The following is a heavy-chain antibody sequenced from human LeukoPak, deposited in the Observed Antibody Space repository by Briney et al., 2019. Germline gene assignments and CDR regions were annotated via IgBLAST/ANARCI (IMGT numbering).Heavy chain of an antibody. Sequence: ASVKVSCKVSGYTLTELSMHWVRQAPGKGLEWMGGFDPEDGETIYAQKFQGRVTMTEDTSTDTAYMELSSLRSEDTAVYYCATVYGSGSYYKKNFGDYWGQGTLVTVSS. V-gene: IGHV1-24*01. J-gene: IGHJ4*02. D-gene: IGHD3-10*01. CDR2: FDPEDGET. CDR3: ATVYGSGSYYKKNFGDY. CDR1: GYTLTELS.